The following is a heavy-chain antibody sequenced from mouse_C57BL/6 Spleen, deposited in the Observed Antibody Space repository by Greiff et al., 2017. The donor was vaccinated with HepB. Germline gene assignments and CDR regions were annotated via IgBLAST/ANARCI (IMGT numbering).Heavy chain of an antibody. V-gene: IGHV1-42*01. J-gene: IGHJ2*01. CDR1: GYSFTGYY. CDR2: INPSTGGT. D-gene: IGHD1-1*01. CDR3: ARWDYYGKDY. Sequence: VQLQQSGPELVKPGASVKISCKASGYSFTGYYMNWVKQSPEKSLEWIGEINPSTGGTTYNQKFKAKATLTVDKSSSTAYMQLKSLTSEDSAVYYCARWDYYGKDYWGQGTTLTVSS.